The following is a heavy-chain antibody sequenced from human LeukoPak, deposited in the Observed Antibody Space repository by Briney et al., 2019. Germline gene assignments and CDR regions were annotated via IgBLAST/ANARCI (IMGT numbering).Heavy chain of an antibody. V-gene: IGHV4-4*02. CDR3: ARDPLITMIVVAARPFDI. CDR2: IYYSGST. Sequence: SETLSLTCAVSGGSISSSNWWSWVRQPPGKGLEWIAYIYYSGSTNYNPSLKSRVTISVDTSRNQFSLKLSSVTAADTAVYYCARDPLITMIVVAARPFDIWGQGTMVTVSP. CDR1: GGSISSSNW. D-gene: IGHD3-22*01. J-gene: IGHJ3*02.